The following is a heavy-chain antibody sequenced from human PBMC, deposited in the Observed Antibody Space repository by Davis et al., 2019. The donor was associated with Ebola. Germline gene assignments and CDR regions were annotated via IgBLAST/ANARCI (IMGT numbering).Heavy chain of an antibody. CDR1: TVTFTTYS. CDR2: ISGTGFYI. J-gene: IGHJ3*01. Sequence: GESLKISCAVSTVTFTTYSMNWVRQAPGKGLEWVSSISGTGFYIYYADSVKGRFTISRDNSKNSLYLQMNSLRAEDTAVYYCAGGKDSTGWYGDDAFDFWGQGTMVTVSS. D-gene: IGHD6-19*01. V-gene: IGHV3-21*01. CDR3: AGGKDSTGWYGDDAFDF.